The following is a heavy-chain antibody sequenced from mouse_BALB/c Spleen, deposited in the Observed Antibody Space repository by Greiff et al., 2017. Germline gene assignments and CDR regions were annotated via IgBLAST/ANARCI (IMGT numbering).Heavy chain of an antibody. CDR1: GFTFSSYA. CDR2: ISSGGST. J-gene: IGHJ3*01. CDR3: AREGYGSGGFAY. V-gene: IGHV5-6-5*01. Sequence: EVKLVESGGGLVKPGGSLKLSCAASGFTFSSYAMSWVRQTPEKRLEWVASISSGGSTYYPDSVKDRFTISRDNARNILYLQMSSLRSEDTAMYYCAREGYGSGGFAYWGQGTLVTVSA. D-gene: IGHD1-1*01.